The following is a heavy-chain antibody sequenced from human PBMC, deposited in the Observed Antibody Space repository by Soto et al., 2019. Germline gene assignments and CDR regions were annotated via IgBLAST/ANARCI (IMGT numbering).Heavy chain of an antibody. J-gene: IGHJ4*02. V-gene: IGHV4-59*01. CDR1: GGSISSYY. Sequence: SETLSLTCTVSGGSISSYYWSWIRQPPGKGLEWIGYIYYSGSTNYNPSLKSRVTISVDTSKNQFSLKLSSVTAADTAVYYCARTSAMVRGVIDYWGQGTLVTVSS. CDR3: ARTSAMVRGVIDY. D-gene: IGHD3-10*01. CDR2: IYYSGST.